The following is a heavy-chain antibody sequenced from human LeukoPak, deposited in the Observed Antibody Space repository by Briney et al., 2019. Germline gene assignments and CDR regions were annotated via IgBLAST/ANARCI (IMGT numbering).Heavy chain of an antibody. Sequence: GGSLRLSCAASGFTFSSYGMNWVRQAPGKGLEWVAVIWYNKYYADSVKGRFTISRDNSNNTLYLQMNSLRAEDTAVYYCARDQESYNFWSGYFDYWGQGTLVTVSS. D-gene: IGHD3-3*01. CDR1: GFTFSSYG. CDR3: ARDQESYNFWSGYFDY. J-gene: IGHJ4*02. V-gene: IGHV3-33*01. CDR2: IWYNK.